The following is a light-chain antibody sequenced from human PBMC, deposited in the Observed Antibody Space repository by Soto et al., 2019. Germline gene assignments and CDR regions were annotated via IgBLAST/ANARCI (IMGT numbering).Light chain of an antibody. CDR3: QHYNNYLAWT. V-gene: IGKV3-15*01. CDR1: QSVTNK. Sequence: EIVMTQSPATLSVSPGERVTLFCRASQSVTNKLVWYQQKPGQAPRLLIFDASTRATGIPDRFSGSGSGTEFALTISSLQTADFAVYYWQHYNNYLAWTFGQGTKVEIK. CDR2: DAS. J-gene: IGKJ1*01.